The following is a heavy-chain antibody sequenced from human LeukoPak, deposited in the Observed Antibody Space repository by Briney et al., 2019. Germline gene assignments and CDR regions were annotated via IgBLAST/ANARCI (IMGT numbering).Heavy chain of an antibody. Sequence: SGGSLRLSCAASGFTFSSYGILWVRQAPGKGLEWVAVIWYDGSNKYYADSVKGRFTISRDQSKNTVYLQMNRLRADDTAVYYCARLGSGWAIDYWGQGTLVTVSS. V-gene: IGHV3-33*01. J-gene: IGHJ4*02. CDR2: IWYDGSNK. D-gene: IGHD6-19*01. CDR1: GFTFSSYG. CDR3: ARLGSGWAIDY.